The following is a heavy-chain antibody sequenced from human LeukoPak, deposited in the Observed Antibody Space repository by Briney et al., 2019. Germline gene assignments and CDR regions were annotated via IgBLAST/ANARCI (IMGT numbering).Heavy chain of an antibody. D-gene: IGHD6-13*01. CDR2: IIPIFDTA. CDR3: ARPIAAQTQDDAFDI. J-gene: IGHJ3*02. CDR1: GGTFSSYA. Sequence: ASVKVSCKASGGTFSSYAISWVRQAPGQGLEWMGGIIPIFDTANYAQKFQGRVTITTDESTSTAYMELSSLRSEDTAVYYCARPIAAQTQDDAFDIWGQGTMVTVSS. V-gene: IGHV1-69*05.